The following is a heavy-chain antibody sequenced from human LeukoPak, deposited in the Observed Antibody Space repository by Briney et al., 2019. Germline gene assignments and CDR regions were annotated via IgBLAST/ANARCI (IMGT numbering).Heavy chain of an antibody. CDR3: AKDGSKVH. V-gene: IGHV3-23*01. J-gene: IGHJ4*02. CDR2: ICGIGGST. Sequence: PGGPLILSCTASGFPFSSYAMSWVRQAPGKGLEWVSAICGIGGSTYYADSVKGRFTISRDNSKNTLYLQMNSLRAEDTAVYYCAKDGSKVHWGQGTLVTVSS. D-gene: IGHD1-14*01. CDR1: GFPFSSYA.